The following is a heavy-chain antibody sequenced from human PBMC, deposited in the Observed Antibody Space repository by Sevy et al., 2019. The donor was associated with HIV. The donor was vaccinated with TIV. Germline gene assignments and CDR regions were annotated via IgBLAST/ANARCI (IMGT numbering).Heavy chain of an antibody. D-gene: IGHD3-16*01. Sequence: GGSLRLSCTASGFTFGDYVMSWFRQAPGKGLEWVGLFRSKGYGGTTEYAASVKGRFIMSRDDSKSIAYLQMNSLKTEDTAVYYCTRSPRGGWAFDLWGQGTMVTVSS. J-gene: IGHJ3*01. CDR3: TRSPRGGWAFDL. V-gene: IGHV3-49*03. CDR2: FRSKGYGGTT. CDR1: GFTFGDYV.